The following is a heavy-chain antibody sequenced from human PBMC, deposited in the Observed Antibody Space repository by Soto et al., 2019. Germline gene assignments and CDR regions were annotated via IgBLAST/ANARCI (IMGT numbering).Heavy chain of an antibody. D-gene: IGHD3-22*01. CDR2: IYYSGST. Sequence: PSETLSLTCTVSGGSISSYYWTWIRQPPGKGLEWIGYIYYSGSTNYNPSLKSRVTISVDTSKTHFSLKLGSVTAADTAVYYCARGRASHYDSSGYASVYADYWGQGTLVTVSS. CDR3: ARGRASHYDSSGYASVYADY. J-gene: IGHJ4*02. V-gene: IGHV4-59*01. CDR1: GGSISSYY.